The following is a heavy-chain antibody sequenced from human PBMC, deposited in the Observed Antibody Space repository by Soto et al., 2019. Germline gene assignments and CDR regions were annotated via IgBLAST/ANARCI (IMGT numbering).Heavy chain of an antibody. CDR3: ARLYRYESSGYYYDYYGMDV. CDR1: GFTFSSYS. V-gene: IGHV3-48*02. Sequence: PGGSLRLSCAASGFTFSSYSMNWVRQAPGKGLEWVSYISSSSSTIYYADSVKGRFTISRDNAKNSLYLQMNSLRDEDTAVYYCARLYRYESSGYYYDYYGMDVWGQGTTVTVSS. D-gene: IGHD3-22*01. J-gene: IGHJ6*02. CDR2: ISSSSSTI.